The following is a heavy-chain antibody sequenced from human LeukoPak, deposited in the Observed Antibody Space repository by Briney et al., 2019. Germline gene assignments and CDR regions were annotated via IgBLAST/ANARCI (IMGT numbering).Heavy chain of an antibody. Sequence: GGSLRLSCAASGFTVSSNYMSWVRQAPGKGLEWVSVIYSGGSTYYADSVKGRFTISRHNSKNTLYLQMNSLRAEDTAVYYCARELVHGSGGPWPSYYGMDVWGQGTTVTVSS. CDR1: GFTVSSNY. V-gene: IGHV3-53*04. J-gene: IGHJ6*02. CDR3: ARELVHGSGGPWPSYYGMDV. D-gene: IGHD3-10*01. CDR2: IYSGGST.